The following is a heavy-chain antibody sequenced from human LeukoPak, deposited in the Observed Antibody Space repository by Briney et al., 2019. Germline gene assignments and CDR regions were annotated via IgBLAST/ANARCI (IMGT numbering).Heavy chain of an antibody. V-gene: IGHV3-74*01. D-gene: IGHD3-10*01. CDR2: INTDGSST. Sequence: GGSLRLSCTASGFTFSSYRMHWVRHVPGKGLVWVSRINTDGSSTDYADSVKGRFTFSRDNAKNTLYLQMHSLRAEDTAVYYCAREIFYGSGSPKIDSWGQGTLVTVSS. CDR3: AREIFYGSGSPKIDS. J-gene: IGHJ4*02. CDR1: GFTFSSYR.